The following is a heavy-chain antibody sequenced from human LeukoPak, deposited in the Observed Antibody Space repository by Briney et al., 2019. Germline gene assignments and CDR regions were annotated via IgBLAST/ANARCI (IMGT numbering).Heavy chain of an antibody. D-gene: IGHD3-3*01. J-gene: IGHJ6*03. CDR3: ANGGHDYYMHV. CDR1: GFTFSSYG. Sequence: GGSLRLSCAASGFTFSSYGMHWVRQAPGKGLEWVSSISASGGYTYYANSVKGRFTISRDNSKNTLYLQMNNLRAEDTAVYYCANGGHDYYMHVWGKGTTVTVS. CDR2: ISASGGYT. V-gene: IGHV3-23*01.